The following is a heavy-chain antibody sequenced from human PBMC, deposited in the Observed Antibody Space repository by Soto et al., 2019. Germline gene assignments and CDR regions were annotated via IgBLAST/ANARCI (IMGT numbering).Heavy chain of an antibody. D-gene: IGHD3-3*01. CDR1: GGSISSGGYY. CDR3: ARRTVKRRITIFGVVIDAFDI. Sequence: SETLSLTCTVSGGSISSGGYYWSWIRQHPXKGLEWIGYIYYSGSTYYNPSLKSRVTISVDTSKNQFSLKLSSVTAADTAVYYCARRTVKRRITIFGVVIDAFDIWGQGTMVTV. V-gene: IGHV4-31*03. J-gene: IGHJ3*02. CDR2: IYYSGST.